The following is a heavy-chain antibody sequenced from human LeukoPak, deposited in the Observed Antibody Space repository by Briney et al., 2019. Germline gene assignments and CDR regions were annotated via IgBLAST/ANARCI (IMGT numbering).Heavy chain of an antibody. CDR2: IYYSGST. CDR3: AGEVRTTVRPHGMDV. D-gene: IGHD4-17*01. V-gene: IGHV4-31*03. J-gene: IGHJ6*02. CDR1: GGSLSSGGYY. Sequence: SQTLSLTCTVSGGSLSSGGYYWSWIRHHPGKGLEWIGYIYYSGSTYYNPSLKSRVTISVDTSKNQFSLKLSSVTAADTAVYYCAGEVRTTVRPHGMDVWGQGTTVTVSS.